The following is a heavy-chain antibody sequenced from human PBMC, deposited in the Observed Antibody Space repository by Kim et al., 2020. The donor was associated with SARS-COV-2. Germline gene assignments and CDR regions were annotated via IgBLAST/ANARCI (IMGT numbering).Heavy chain of an antibody. Sequence: SETLSLTCTVSGGSISSYYWSWIRQPPGKGLEWIGYIYYSGSTNYNPSLKSRVTISVDTSKNQFSLKLSSVTAADTAVYYCARVRYSGYEARWFDPWGQGTLVTVSS. CDR3: ARVRYSGYEARWFDP. D-gene: IGHD5-12*01. J-gene: IGHJ5*02. V-gene: IGHV4-59*01. CDR1: GGSISSYY. CDR2: IYYSGST.